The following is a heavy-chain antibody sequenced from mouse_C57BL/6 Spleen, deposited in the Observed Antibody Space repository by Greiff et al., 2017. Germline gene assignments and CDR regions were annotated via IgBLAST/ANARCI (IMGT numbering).Heavy chain of an antibody. V-gene: IGHV1-82*01. CDR1: GYAFSSSW. Sequence: VQLQQSGPELVKPGASVKISCKASGYAFSSSWMNWVKQRPGKGLEWIGRIYPGDGDTNYNGKFKGKATLTADKSSSTAYMQLSSLTSEDSAVYFCARETAQVFDYWGQGTTLTVSS. D-gene: IGHD3-2*02. CDR2: IYPGDGDT. CDR3: ARETAQVFDY. J-gene: IGHJ2*01.